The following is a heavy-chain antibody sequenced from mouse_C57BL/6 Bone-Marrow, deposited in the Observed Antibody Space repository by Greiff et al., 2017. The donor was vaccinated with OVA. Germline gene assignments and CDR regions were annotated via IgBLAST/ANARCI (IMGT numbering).Heavy chain of an antibody. CDR1: GFTFSSYT. CDR3: ARHGGQLRLRRGYYFDY. Sequence: EVKLVESGGGLVKPGGSLELSCAASGFTFSSYTMSWVRQTPEKRLEWVATISGGGGNTYYPDSVKGRFTISRDNAKNTLYLQMSSLRSEDTALYYCARHGGQLRLRRGYYFDYWGQGTTLTVSS. CDR2: ISGGGGNT. J-gene: IGHJ2*01. D-gene: IGHD3-2*02. V-gene: IGHV5-9*01.